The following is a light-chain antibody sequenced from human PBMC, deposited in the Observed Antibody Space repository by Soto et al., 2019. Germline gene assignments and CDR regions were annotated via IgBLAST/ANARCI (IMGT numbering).Light chain of an antibody. J-gene: IGKJ2*01. CDR3: QQRSNWPPYT. CDR1: QSVRNY. V-gene: IGKV3-11*01. Sequence: EIVLTQSPATLSLSPGERATLSCRASQSVRNYLAWYQQKPGQAPRLLIYDASNRATGIPARFSGSGSGTDFPLTIGSLEPEDFAVYYCQQRSNWPPYTFGQGTKLEIK. CDR2: DAS.